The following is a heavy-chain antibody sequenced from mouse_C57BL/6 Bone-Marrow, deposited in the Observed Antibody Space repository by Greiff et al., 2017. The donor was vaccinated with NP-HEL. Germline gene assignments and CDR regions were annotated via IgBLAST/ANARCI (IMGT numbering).Heavy chain of an antibody. V-gene: IGHV1-42*01. Sequence: VQLQQSGPELVKPGASVKISCKASGYSFTGYYMNWVKQSPEKSLEWIGEINPSTGGTTYNQKFKAKATLTVDKSSSTAYMQLKSLTSEDSAVYYCASIYYDYDGAWFAYWGQGTLVTVSA. D-gene: IGHD2-4*01. J-gene: IGHJ3*01. CDR2: INPSTGGT. CDR3: ASIYYDYDGAWFAY. CDR1: GYSFTGYY.